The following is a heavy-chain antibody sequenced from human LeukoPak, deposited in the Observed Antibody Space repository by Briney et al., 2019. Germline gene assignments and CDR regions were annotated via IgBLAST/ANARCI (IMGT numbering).Heavy chain of an antibody. Sequence: GGSLRLSCAASGFTFSSYWMSWVRQAPGKGLEWVANIKQDGSEKYYVDSVKGRFTISRDNAKNSLYLQMNSLRAEDTAVYYCARGQGSEAYLHIPRGYWFDPWGQGTLVTVSS. V-gene: IGHV3-7*01. J-gene: IGHJ5*02. CDR3: ARGQGSEAYLHIPRGYWFDP. CDR1: GFTFSSYW. D-gene: IGHD2-21*01. CDR2: IKQDGSEK.